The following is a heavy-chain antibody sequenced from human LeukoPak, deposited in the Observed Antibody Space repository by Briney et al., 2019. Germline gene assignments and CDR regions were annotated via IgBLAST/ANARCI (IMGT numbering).Heavy chain of an antibody. Sequence: PGRSLRLSCAASGFTFDDYAMHWVRQAPGKGLEWVAFIRYDGSNKYYADSVKGRFTITRDNSKNTLYLQMNSLRAEDTAVYYGANAQRAGTLYWGQGTLVTVSS. V-gene: IGHV3-30*02. D-gene: IGHD6-19*01. CDR2: IRYDGSNK. CDR1: GFTFDDYA. J-gene: IGHJ4*02. CDR3: ANAQRAGTLY.